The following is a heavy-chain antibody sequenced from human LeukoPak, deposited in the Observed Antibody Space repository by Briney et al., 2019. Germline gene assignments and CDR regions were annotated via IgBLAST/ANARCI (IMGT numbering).Heavy chain of an antibody. J-gene: IGHJ6*03. CDR3: ARARVYYYYYMDV. CDR2: IYYSGST. Sequence: PSETLSLTCTVSGDSISSGDYYWSWIRQPPGKGLEWIGYIYYSGSTNYNPSLKSRVTISVDTSKNQFSLKLSSVTAADTAVYYCARARVYYYYYMDVWGKGTTVTISS. V-gene: IGHV4-61*08. CDR1: GDSISSGDYY.